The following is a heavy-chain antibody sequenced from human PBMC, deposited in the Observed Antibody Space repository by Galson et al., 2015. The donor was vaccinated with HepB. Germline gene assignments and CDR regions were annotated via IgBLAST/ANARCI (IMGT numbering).Heavy chain of an antibody. J-gene: IGHJ6*02. CDR1: GYTFTSYY. Sequence: SVKVSCKASGYTFTSYYMHWVRQAPGQGLEWMGIINPSGGSTSYAQKFQGRVTMTRDTSTSTVYMELSSLRSEDTAVYYCAREMTPAVYYYYGMDVWGQGTTVTVSS. V-gene: IGHV1-46*01. CDR3: AREMTPAVYYYYGMDV. CDR2: INPSGGST.